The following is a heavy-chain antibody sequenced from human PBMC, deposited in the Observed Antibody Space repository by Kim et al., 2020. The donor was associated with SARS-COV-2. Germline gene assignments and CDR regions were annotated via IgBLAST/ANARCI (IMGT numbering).Heavy chain of an antibody. CDR3: AKGGRLYGLDV. J-gene: IGHJ6*02. D-gene: IGHD6-25*01. V-gene: IGHV3-23*01. Sequence: RAFHAASPEDPFTLTRDNSKNTLYLQMNSLRADDTAIYYCAKGGRLYGLDVWGQGTTVTVSS. CDR2: RA.